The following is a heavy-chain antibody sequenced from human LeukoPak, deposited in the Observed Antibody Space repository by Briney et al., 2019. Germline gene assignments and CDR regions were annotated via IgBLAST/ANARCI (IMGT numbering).Heavy chain of an antibody. CDR3: ARGYCSGGSCYSVKNWFDP. CDR1: GYTFTGYN. CDR2: INPNSGGT. Sequence: ASVKVSCKAAGYTFTGYNMFWVRQAPGHGLEWMGRINPNSGGTNYAQKFQGRVTMTRDTSISTAYMQRSRLRSDDTAVYYCARGYCSGGSCYSVKNWFDPWGQGTLVTVSS. V-gene: IGHV1-2*06. D-gene: IGHD2-15*01. J-gene: IGHJ5*02.